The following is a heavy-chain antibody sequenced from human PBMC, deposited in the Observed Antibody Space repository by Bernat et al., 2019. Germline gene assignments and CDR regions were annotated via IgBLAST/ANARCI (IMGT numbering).Heavy chain of an antibody. D-gene: IGHD3-22*01. CDR1: GFTFSNAW. V-gene: IGHV3-15*01. CDR2: IKSKTDGGTT. CDR3: TTIDLNYYDSSGYLYYFDY. Sequence: EVQLVESGGGLVKPGGSLRLSCAASGFTFSNAWMSWVRQAPGKGLEWVGRIKSKTDGGTTDYAAPVKGRFTISRDDSKNTLYLQMNSLKTEDTAVYYCTTIDLNYYDSSGYLYYFDYWGQGTLVTVSS. J-gene: IGHJ4*02.